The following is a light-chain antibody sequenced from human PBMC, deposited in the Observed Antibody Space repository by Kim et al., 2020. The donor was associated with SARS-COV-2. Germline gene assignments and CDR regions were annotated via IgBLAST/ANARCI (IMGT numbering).Light chain of an antibody. V-gene: IGKV1-27*01. J-gene: IGKJ1*01. Sequence: VSVGDRVTITCRASQDISNYFAWFQLKPREAPKLLICAASALQPGVPSRVSGSGSGADFTLTVTSLQPEDVATYYCQKYDGAPWTFGHGTKVDIK. CDR3: QKYDGAPWT. CDR1: QDISNY. CDR2: AAS.